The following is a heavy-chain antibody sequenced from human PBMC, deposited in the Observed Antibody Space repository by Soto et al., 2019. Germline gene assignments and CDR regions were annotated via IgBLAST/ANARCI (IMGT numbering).Heavy chain of an antibody. CDR3: GREQNSGYYRTADY. CDR2: ISNDGRRQ. CDR1: GFTLRNYA. V-gene: IGHV3-30*14. D-gene: IGHD3-22*01. Sequence: QVQLVESGGGVVQPGRSLRLSCTASGFTLRNYAMHWVRQAPGKGLEWLAVISNDGRRQFYADSMEGRFTISRDAAKNMLFLQMNNLRSEDTAVYFCGREQNSGYYRTADYWGQGTLVTVSS. J-gene: IGHJ4*02.